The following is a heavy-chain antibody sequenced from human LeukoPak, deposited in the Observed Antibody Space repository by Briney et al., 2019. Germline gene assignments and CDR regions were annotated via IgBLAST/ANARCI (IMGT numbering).Heavy chain of an antibody. CDR3: ARGPKRALWFGELLYYMDV. CDR1: GYTFTSYG. CDR2: ISAYNGNT. V-gene: IGHV1-18*01. Sequence: ASVKVSCKASGYTFTSYGISWVRQAPGQGLEWMGWISAYNGNTNYAQKLQGRVTMTTDTSTSTAYMELSSLRSEDTAVYYCARGPKRALWFGELLYYMDVWGKGTTVTISS. D-gene: IGHD3-10*01. J-gene: IGHJ6*03.